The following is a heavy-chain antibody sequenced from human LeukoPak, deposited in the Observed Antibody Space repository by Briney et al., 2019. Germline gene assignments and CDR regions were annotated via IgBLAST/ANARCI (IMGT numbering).Heavy chain of an antibody. CDR3: AREELGSSGYSSLDC. CDR2: ITGSSSTI. J-gene: IGHJ4*02. D-gene: IGHD3-22*01. CDR1: GFTFSSYE. Sequence: GGSLRLSCVASGFTFSSYEMNWVRQAPGKGPEWVSYITGSSSTIRYADSVKGRFTISRDNAKNSLYLQMNSLRAEDTAVYYCAREELGSSGYSSLDCWGQGTLVTVSS. V-gene: IGHV3-48*03.